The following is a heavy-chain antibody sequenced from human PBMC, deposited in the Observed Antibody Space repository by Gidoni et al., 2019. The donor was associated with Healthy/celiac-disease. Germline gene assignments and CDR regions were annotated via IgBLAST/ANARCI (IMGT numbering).Heavy chain of an antibody. CDR3: ARGLVGIAGE. V-gene: IGHV4-34*01. D-gene: IGHD1-20*01. J-gene: IGHJ4*02. Sequence: QVQLQQWGAGLLKPSATLSLTCAVYGGSFSGYYWSWIRQPPGKGLEWIGEINHSGSTNYNPSLKSRVTISVDTSKNQFSLKLSSVTAADTAVYYCARGLVGIAGEWGQGTLVTVSS. CDR2: INHSGST. CDR1: GGSFSGYY.